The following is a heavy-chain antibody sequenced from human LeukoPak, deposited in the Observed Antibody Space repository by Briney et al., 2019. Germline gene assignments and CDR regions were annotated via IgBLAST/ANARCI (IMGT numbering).Heavy chain of an antibody. V-gene: IGHV4-31*03. CDR3: ARGVVGATKVDY. D-gene: IGHD1-26*01. J-gene: IGHJ4*02. Sequence: PSETLSLTCTVSGGSISSGGYYWSWIRQHPGKGLEWIGYIYYSGSTYYNPSLKSRVTISVDTSKNQFSLKLSSVTAAVTAVYYCARGVVGATKVDYWGQGTLVTVSS. CDR1: GGSISSGGYY. CDR2: IYYSGST.